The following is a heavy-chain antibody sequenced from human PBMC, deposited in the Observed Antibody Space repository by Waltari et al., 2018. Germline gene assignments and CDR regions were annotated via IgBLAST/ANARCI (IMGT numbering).Heavy chain of an antibody. D-gene: IGHD1-20*01. CDR1: GGSISSSSYY. V-gene: IGHV4-39*01. CDR3: ASLTGDFNWYFDL. J-gene: IGHJ2*01. CDR2: IYYSGST. Sequence: QLQLQESGPGLVKPSETLSLTCTVSGGSISSSSYYWGWIRQPPGKGLEWIGSIYYSGSTYDNPALKSRVTISVDTSKNQFSLKLSSVTAADTAVYYCASLTGDFNWYFDLWGRGTLVTVSS.